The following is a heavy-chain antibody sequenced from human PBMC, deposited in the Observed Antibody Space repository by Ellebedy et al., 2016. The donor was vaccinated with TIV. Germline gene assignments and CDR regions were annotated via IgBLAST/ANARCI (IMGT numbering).Heavy chain of an antibody. D-gene: IGHD6-19*01. CDR2: IYYSGST. CDR1: GGSISSYY. CDR3: ARGYSSGWYNWFDP. V-gene: IGHV4-59*01. J-gene: IGHJ5*02. Sequence: MPGGSLRLSCTVSGGSISSYYWSWIRQPPGKGLEWIGSIYYSGSTNYNPSLKSRVTISVDTSKNQFSLKLSSVTAADTAVYYCARGYSSGWYNWFDPWGQGTLVTVSS.